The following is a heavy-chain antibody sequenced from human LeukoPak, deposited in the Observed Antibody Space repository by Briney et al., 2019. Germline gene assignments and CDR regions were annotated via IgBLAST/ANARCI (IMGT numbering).Heavy chain of an antibody. CDR3: ARVLPYYYDSSGSHDY. CDR2: IYYSGST. V-gene: IGHV4-31*03. D-gene: IGHD3-22*01. CDR1: GGSISSGGYY. J-gene: IGHJ4*02. Sequence: SETLSLTCTVSGGSISSGGYYWSWIRQHPGKGLEWIGYIYYSGSTYYNPSLKSRVTISVDTSKNQFSLKLSSVTAADTAVYYCARVLPYYYDSSGSHDYWGQGTLVTVSS.